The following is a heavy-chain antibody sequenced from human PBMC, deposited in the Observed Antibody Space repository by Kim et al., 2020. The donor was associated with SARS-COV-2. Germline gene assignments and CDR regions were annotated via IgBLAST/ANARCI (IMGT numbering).Heavy chain of an antibody. CDR1: GCSISSYY. CDR3: ARDMGADYGGNSYWYFDL. D-gene: IGHD4-17*01. J-gene: IGHJ2*01. V-gene: IGHV4-59*01. CDR2: IYYSGST. Sequence: SETLSLTCTVSGCSISSYYWSWIRQPPGKGLEWIGYIYYSGSTNYNHSLKSRVTISVDTSKNQFSLKLSSVTAADTAVYYCARDMGADYGGNSYWYFDLWGRGTLVTVSS.